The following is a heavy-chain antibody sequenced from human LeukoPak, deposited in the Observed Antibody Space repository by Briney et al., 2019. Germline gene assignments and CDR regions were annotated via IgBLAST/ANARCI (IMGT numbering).Heavy chain of an antibody. Sequence: GASVKVSCKASGYTFTSYYMHWVRQAPGQGLEWMGIINPSRGSTSYAQKFQGRVTMTRDTSTSTVYMELSSLRSEDTAVYYCARDLAYYYGSGSPNWFDPWGQGTLVTVSS. V-gene: IGHV1-46*01. CDR2: INPSRGST. CDR3: ARDLAYYYGSGSPNWFDP. J-gene: IGHJ5*02. D-gene: IGHD3-10*01. CDR1: GYTFTSYY.